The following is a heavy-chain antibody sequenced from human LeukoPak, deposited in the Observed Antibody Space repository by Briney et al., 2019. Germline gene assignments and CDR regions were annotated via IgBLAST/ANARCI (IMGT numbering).Heavy chain of an antibody. V-gene: IGHV3-7*03. CDR3: AKLLGDVTTFDY. J-gene: IGHJ4*02. Sequence: GGSLRLSCVASGFTYTNYWMAWVRQAPGKGLEWVANIKGDGSDKNHADSVKGRFTVSRDNAKNSLYLEMNNLRAEDTAVYYCAKLLGDVTTFDYWGQGTLVTVSS. CDR1: GFTYTNYW. D-gene: IGHD3-16*01. CDR2: IKGDGSDK.